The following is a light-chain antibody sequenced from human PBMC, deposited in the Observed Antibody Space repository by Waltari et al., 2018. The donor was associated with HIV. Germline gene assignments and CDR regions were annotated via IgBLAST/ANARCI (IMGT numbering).Light chain of an antibody. Sequence: QSVLTQPPSVSAAPGQHVTISCSGSSSNIGLNYVSWYQYVPGTAPKLVIYDKHKRPSGIPERSAASNSGTSATLAITGLQTGDEADYSCGAWDVSLNAYVFGTGTKVTVL. CDR3: GAWDVSLNAYV. V-gene: IGLV1-51*01. CDR1: SSNIGLNY. J-gene: IGLJ1*01. CDR2: DKH.